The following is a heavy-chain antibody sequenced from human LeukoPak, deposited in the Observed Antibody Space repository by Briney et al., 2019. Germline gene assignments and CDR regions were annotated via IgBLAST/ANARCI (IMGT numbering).Heavy chain of an antibody. V-gene: IGHV3-23*01. CDR2: ISAYGGST. D-gene: IGHD2-2*01. J-gene: IGHJ6*03. Sequence: GGSLRLSCGDSEFSLRGYTMNWVRQAPGKGLEWVSGISAYGGSTYYADSVKGRFTISRDDSNNTLYLQMDSLGTEDTAVYYCARMPSTEIYYSYYMDVWGKGTTVTVSS. CDR1: EFSLRGYT. CDR3: ARMPSTEIYYSYYMDV.